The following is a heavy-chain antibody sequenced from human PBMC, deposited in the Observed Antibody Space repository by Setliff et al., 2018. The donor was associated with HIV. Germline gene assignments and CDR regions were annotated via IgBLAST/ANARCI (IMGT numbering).Heavy chain of an antibody. J-gene: IGHJ3*02. Sequence: SETLSLTCTVSGGSITGHYWSWIRQPPGKGLEWIGKINHSGSTNYNPSLKSRVTISVDTSKNQFSLKLGSVTAADTAVYYCAREDYYDSSGDAFDIWGQGTKVTVSS. CDR3: AREDYYDSSGDAFDI. D-gene: IGHD3-22*01. V-gene: IGHV4-34*01. CDR2: INHSGST. CDR1: GGSITGHY.